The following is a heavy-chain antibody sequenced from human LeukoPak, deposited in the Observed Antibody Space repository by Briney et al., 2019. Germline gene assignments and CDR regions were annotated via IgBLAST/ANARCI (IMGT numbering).Heavy chain of an antibody. CDR2: IYSSGST. D-gene: IGHD6-6*01. Sequence: SETLSLTCTVSGGSISSVSYYWSWIRQPGGKGLEWIGRIYSSGSTNYNPSLKSRVIISVDTSKNQFSLKLNSVTAADTAVYYCARVTTGSSSLFDYWGQGTLLTVSS. J-gene: IGHJ4*02. V-gene: IGHV4-61*02. CDR1: GGSISSVSYY. CDR3: ARVTTGSSSLFDY.